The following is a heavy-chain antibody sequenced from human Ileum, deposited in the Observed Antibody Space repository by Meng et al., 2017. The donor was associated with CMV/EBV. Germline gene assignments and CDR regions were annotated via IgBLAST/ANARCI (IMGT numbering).Heavy chain of an antibody. CDR1: GVMFSSHG. Sequence: LGGGGGGVVQPWRALRPSCAASGVMFSSHGLHWVRQPPGKGLEWVAYIRYDGSSKNYVESVKGRFIISRDNSKNTLYLQMNSLRTEDTAVYYCAKEDYWGQGTLVTVSS. V-gene: IGHV3-30*02. CDR3: AKEDY. CDR2: IRYDGSSK. J-gene: IGHJ4*02.